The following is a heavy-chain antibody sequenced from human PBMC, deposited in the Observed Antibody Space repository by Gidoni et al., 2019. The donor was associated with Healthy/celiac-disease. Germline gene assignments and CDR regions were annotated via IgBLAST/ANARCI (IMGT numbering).Heavy chain of an antibody. D-gene: IGHD3-22*01. CDR1: GFTFSSYA. CDR3: AKDHLNYYYDSSGFDY. V-gene: IGHV3-23*04. Sequence: EVQLVESGGGLVQPGGSLRLSCSASGFTFSSYAMSWVPQAPGKGLEGVSAISGSGGSTYYADSVKGRFTISRDNSKNTLYLQMNSLRAEDTAVYYCAKDHLNYYYDSSGFDYWGQGTLVTVSS. J-gene: IGHJ4*02. CDR2: ISGSGGST.